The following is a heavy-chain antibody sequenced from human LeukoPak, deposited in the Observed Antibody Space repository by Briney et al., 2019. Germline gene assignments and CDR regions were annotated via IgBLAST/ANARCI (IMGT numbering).Heavy chain of an antibody. Sequence: GASVKVSCKASGYTFTGYYMHWVRQAPGQGLEWMGWINPNSGGTNDAQKFQGRVTMTRDTSISTAYMELSRLRSDDTAVYYCARAGNYYDSSGPIRSSSAFDIWGQGTMVTVSS. J-gene: IGHJ3*02. CDR3: ARAGNYYDSSGPIRSSSAFDI. CDR1: GYTFTGYY. V-gene: IGHV1-2*02. CDR2: INPNSGGT. D-gene: IGHD3-22*01.